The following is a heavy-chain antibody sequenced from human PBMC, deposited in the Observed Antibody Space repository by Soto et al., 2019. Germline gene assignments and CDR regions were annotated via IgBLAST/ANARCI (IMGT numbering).Heavy chain of an antibody. Sequence: PSETLCLTCTVSGGSISSSSYYWGWSRQPPGKGLEWIGSIYYSGSTYYNPSLKSRVTISVDTSKNQFSLKLSSVTAADTAVYYCARGGDHSIVVVTAIGYYGMDVWGQGTTVTVSS. J-gene: IGHJ6*02. CDR2: IYYSGST. D-gene: IGHD2-21*02. V-gene: IGHV4-39*01. CDR3: ARGGDHSIVVVTAIGYYGMDV. CDR1: GGSISSSSYY.